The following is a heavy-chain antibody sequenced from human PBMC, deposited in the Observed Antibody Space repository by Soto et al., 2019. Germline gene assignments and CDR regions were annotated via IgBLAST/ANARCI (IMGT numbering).Heavy chain of an antibody. CDR2: ISAYNGNT. CDR1: GYTFTSYG. J-gene: IGHJ6*02. D-gene: IGHD2-21*01. V-gene: IGHV1-18*01. Sequence: ASVKVSCKASGYTFTSYGISWVRQAPGQGLEWMGWISAYNGNTNYVQKLQGRVTMTTDTSTSTAYMELRSLRSDDTAVYYCARFREFPFDYYYYGMDVWGQGTTVTVSS. CDR3: ARFREFPFDYYYYGMDV.